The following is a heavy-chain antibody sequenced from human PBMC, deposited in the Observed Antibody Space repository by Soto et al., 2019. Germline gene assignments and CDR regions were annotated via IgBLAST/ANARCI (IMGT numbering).Heavy chain of an antibody. CDR2: ISFDGSNE. CDR3: AKALRGGCDY. CDR1: GVTFSDYA. Sequence: QVQLVESGGGVVQPGRSLRLSCAVTGVTFSDYAMHWVRQAPGKGLEWVAVISFDGSNEYYADSVKGRFTISRDNIKNTLHLQMNSLRVEDTAGYYCAKALRGGCDYWGQGTLVTVSS. V-gene: IGHV3-30*18. D-gene: IGHD3-10*01. J-gene: IGHJ4*02.